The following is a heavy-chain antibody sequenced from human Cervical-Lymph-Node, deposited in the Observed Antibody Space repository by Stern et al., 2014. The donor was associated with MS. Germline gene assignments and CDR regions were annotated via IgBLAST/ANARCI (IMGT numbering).Heavy chain of an antibody. D-gene: IGHD5-24*01. CDR1: GYRFTNNW. J-gene: IGHJ4*02. CDR2: IYPGDSEP. CDR3: ARRGDGYMGIDY. Sequence: VQLVQSGAEVKKPGESLRISCEVSGYRFTNNWIGWVRQMPGKGLEWVGTIYPGDSEPRYSPSFQGKVTILVDKSTTTAYLQWSRLKASDTAIYYCARRGDGYMGIDYWGQGTLVTVSS. V-gene: IGHV5-51*03.